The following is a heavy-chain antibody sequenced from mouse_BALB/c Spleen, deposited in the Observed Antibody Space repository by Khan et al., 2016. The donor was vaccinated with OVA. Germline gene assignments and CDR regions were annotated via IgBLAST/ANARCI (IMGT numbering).Heavy chain of an antibody. D-gene: IGHD2-4*01. V-gene: IGHV2-2*02. CDR2: IWSAGST. Sequence: QVRLQQAGPGLVQPSQSLAITCTVSGFSLTNYSVHWVRQSPGKGLEWLGVIWSAGSTDYNAAFKARLTIRKDNSRSQVFFKMNSLQPNDTAIYYCARRGYDYGRGALFAYWGQGTLVTVSA. CDR1: GFSLTNYS. J-gene: IGHJ3*01. CDR3: ARRGYDYGRGALFAY.